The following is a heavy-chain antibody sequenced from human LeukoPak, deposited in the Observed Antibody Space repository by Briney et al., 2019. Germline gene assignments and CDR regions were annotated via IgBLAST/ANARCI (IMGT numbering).Heavy chain of an antibody. J-gene: IGHJ3*02. CDR1: GFTFSSYA. V-gene: IGHV3-23*01. D-gene: IGHD3-22*01. Sequence: GGSLRLSCAASGFTFSSYAMGWVRQAPGKGLEWVSSISGSGGSTYYADSVKGRFTISRDNSKNTLYLQMNSLRAEDTAVYYCARTLDSSGYYYGAFDIWGQGTMVTVSS. CDR2: ISGSGGST. CDR3: ARTLDSSGYYYGAFDI.